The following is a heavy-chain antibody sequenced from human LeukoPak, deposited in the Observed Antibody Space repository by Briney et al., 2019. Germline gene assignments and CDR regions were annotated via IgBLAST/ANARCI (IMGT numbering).Heavy chain of an antibody. CDR1: GGSISSYY. D-gene: IGHD3-22*01. V-gene: IGHV4-4*07. Sequence: SETLSLTCTVSGGSISSYYWSWIRQPAGKGLEWIGRIYTSGSTNYNPSLKSRVTISVDTSKNQFSQKLSSVTAADTAVYYCARGDPYYYDSSGYLWGQGTLVTVSS. J-gene: IGHJ4*02. CDR2: IYTSGST. CDR3: ARGDPYYYDSSGYL.